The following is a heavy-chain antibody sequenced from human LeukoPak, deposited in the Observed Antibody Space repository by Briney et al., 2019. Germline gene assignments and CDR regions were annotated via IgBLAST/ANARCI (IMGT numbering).Heavy chain of an antibody. CDR3: ARGRVRIAVAVDYFDY. CDR1: GGSFSGYY. D-gene: IGHD6-19*01. J-gene: IGHJ4*02. CDR2: INHSGST. V-gene: IGHV4-34*01. Sequence: SETLSLTCAVYGGSFSGYYWSWIRQPPGKGLEWIGEINHSGSTNYNPSLKSRVTISVDTSKNQLSLKLSSVTAADTAVYYCARGRVRIAVAVDYFDYWGQGTLVTVSS.